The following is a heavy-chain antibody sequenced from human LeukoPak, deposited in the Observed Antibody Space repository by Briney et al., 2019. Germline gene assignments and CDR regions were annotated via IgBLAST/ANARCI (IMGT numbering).Heavy chain of an antibody. J-gene: IGHJ4*02. D-gene: IGHD6-13*01. Sequence: GGSLRLSCAASGFTFSSYAMSWVRQAPGKGLEWVSAISGSGGSTYYADSVKGRFTISRDNSKNTLYLQMNSLRAEDTAVYYCARVSHSSSWYYFDYWGQGTLVTVSS. V-gene: IGHV3-23*01. CDR3: ARVSHSSSWYYFDY. CDR1: GFTFSSYA. CDR2: ISGSGGST.